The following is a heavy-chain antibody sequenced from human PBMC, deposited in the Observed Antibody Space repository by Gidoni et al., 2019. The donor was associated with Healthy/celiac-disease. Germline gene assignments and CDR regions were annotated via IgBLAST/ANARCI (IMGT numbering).Heavy chain of an antibody. CDR2: IYYSGST. D-gene: IGHD3-10*01. CDR1: GGSISSFY. CDR3: ARVGWGTVHDAFDI. Sequence: QVQLQESGPGLVKPSETLSLTCTVSGGSISSFYWSWIRQPPGKGLEWIGYIYYSGSTNYNPSLKSRVTISVDTSKNQFALKLSSGTAADTAVYYCARVGWGTVHDAFDIWGQGTMVTVSS. V-gene: IGHV4-59*01. J-gene: IGHJ3*02.